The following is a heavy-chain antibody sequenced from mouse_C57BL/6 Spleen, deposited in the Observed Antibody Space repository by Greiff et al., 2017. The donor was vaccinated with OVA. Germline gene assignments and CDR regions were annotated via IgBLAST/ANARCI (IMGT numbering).Heavy chain of an antibody. CDR3: TRTSSYYYDAMDY. V-gene: IGHV1-15*01. D-gene: IGHD1-1*01. CDR2: IDPETGGT. CDR1: GYTFTDYE. J-gene: IGHJ4*01. Sequence: SGAELVRPGASVTLSCKASGYTFTDYEMHWVKQTPVHGLEWIGAIDPETGGTAYNQKFKGKAILTADKSSSTAYMELRSLTSEDSAVYYCTRTSSYYYDAMDYWGQGTSVTVSS.